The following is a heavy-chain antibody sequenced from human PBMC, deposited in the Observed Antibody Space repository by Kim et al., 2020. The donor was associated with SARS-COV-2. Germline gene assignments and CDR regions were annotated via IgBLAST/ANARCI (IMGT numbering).Heavy chain of an antibody. CDR1: GGSISSYY. CDR3: AREVGDLTIFGVEVVVGYYYYMDV. D-gene: IGHD3-3*01. CDR2: IYTSGST. V-gene: IGHV4-4*07. J-gene: IGHJ6*03. Sequence: SETLSLTCTVSGGSISSYYWSWIRQPAGKGLEWIGRIYTSGSTNYNPSLKSRVTMSVDTSKNQFSLKLSSVTAADTAVYYCAREVGDLTIFGVEVVVGYYYYMDVWGKGTTVTVSS.